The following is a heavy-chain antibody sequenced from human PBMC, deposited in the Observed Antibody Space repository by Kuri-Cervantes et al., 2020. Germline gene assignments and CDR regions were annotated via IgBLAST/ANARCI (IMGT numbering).Heavy chain of an antibody. CDR3: ARTVGIVVVPAATPKRGYYYYGMDV. CDR2: IFSNDEK. V-gene: IGHV2-26*01. J-gene: IGHJ6*02. Sequence: SGPTLVKPTQTLMLTCTFSGFSLSTSGVGVGWIRQPPGKALEWLAHIFSNDEKSYSTSLKSRLTISKDTSKSQVVLTMTNMDPVDTATYYCARTVGIVVVPAATPKRGYYYYGMDVWGQGTTVTVSS. D-gene: IGHD2-2*01. CDR1: GFSLSTSGVG.